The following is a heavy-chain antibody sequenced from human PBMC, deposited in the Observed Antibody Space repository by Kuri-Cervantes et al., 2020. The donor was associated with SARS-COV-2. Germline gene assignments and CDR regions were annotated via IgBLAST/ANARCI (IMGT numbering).Heavy chain of an antibody. V-gene: IGHV4-39*01. CDR3: ARQGATTYYDFWSGYYPDWFDP. J-gene: IGHJ5*02. CDR1: GGSISSSSYY. CDR2: IYYSGST. D-gene: IGHD3-3*01. Sequence: GSLRLSCTVSGGSISSSSYYWGWIRQPPGKGLEWIGSIYYSGSTYYNPSLKSRVTISVDTSKNQSSLKLSSVTAADTAVYYCARQGATTYYDFWSGYYPDWFDPWGQGTLVTVSS.